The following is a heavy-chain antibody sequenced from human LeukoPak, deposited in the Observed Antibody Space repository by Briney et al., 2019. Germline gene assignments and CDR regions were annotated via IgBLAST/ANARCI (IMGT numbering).Heavy chain of an antibody. CDR2: IYYSGST. V-gene: IGHV4-59*01. J-gene: IGHJ3*02. CDR3: ARDHRTVPHAFDI. D-gene: IGHD4-17*01. CDR1: GGSISNKY. Sequence: SETLSLTCTVSGGSISNKYWSWIRQPPGKGLEWIGYIYYSGSTNYNPSLKSRVTILVDTSKNQFSLKLSSVTAADTALYYCARDHRTVPHAFDIWGQGTMVTVSS.